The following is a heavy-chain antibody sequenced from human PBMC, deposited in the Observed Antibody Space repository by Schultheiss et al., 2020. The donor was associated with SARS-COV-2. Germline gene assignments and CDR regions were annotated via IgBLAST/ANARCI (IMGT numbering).Heavy chain of an antibody. D-gene: IGHD6-13*01. V-gene: IGHV4-59*10. CDR3: ARVPYGYSSSWGWYFDL. CDR2: IYTSGST. J-gene: IGHJ2*01. Sequence: SQTLSLTCAVYGGSFSGYYWSWIRQPAGKGLEWIGRIYTSGSTNYNPSLKSRVTMSVDTSKNQFSLKLSSVTAADTAVYYCARVPYGYSSSWGWYFDLWGRGTLVTVSS. CDR1: GGSFSGYY.